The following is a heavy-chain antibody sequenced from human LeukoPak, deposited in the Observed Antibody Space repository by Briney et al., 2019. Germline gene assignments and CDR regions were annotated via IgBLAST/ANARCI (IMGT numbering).Heavy chain of an antibody. Sequence: PSETLSLTCTVSGGSISSYYWSWIRQPPGKGLEWIGYIYYIGSANYNPSLKSRVTISRDTSKNQFSLRLTSVTAADTAVYYCARKYYFASGSDYDEWGFDFWGQGTLVTVSS. V-gene: IGHV4-59*01. CDR2: IYYIGSA. CDR3: ARKYYFASGSDYDEWGFDF. CDR1: GGSISSYY. D-gene: IGHD3-10*01. J-gene: IGHJ4*02.